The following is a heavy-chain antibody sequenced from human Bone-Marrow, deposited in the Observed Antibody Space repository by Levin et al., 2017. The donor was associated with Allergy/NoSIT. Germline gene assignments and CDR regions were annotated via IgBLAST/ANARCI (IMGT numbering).Heavy chain of an antibody. V-gene: IGHV4-61*01. CDR2: IDYSGIT. Sequence: PETLSLTCTVSGASVSSGSNYWSWIRQSPGMGLEWIGCIDYSGITKYNPSLRGRVTISADTSKNQFSLTLNSVTAADTAVYYCARDFDYYYYMDVWGKGTTVTVSS. J-gene: IGHJ6*03. CDR1: GASVSSGSNY. CDR3: ARDFDYYYYMDV.